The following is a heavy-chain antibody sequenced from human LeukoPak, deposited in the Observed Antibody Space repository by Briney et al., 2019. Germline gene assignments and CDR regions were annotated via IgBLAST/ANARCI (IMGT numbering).Heavy chain of an antibody. D-gene: IGHD5-24*01. J-gene: IGHJ4*02. V-gene: IGHV3-74*01. CDR1: GFTFSSYW. Sequence: GGSLRLSCAASGFTFSSYWMHWVRQAPGKGLVWVSRINSDGSSTSYADSVKGRFTISRDNAKNTLYLQMNSLRGEDTAVYYCARGGYNLAFAFDYWGQGTLVTVSS. CDR3: ARGGYNLAFAFDY. CDR2: INSDGSST.